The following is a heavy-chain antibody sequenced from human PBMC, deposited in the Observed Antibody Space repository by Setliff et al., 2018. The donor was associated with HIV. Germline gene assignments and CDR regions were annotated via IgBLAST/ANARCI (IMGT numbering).Heavy chain of an antibody. V-gene: IGHV4-39*02. J-gene: IGHJ4*02. Sequence: PSETLSLTCTVSGVSISSGSYYWSWIRQDPGKGLEWIGEIHHTGSTNYNPSLKSRVTISADTSKKHFSLKLTSVTAADTAMYYCARADIYSYVDFWGQGTLVTVSS. D-gene: IGHD1-26*01. CDR2: IHHTGST. CDR1: GVSISSGSYY. CDR3: ARADIYSYVDF.